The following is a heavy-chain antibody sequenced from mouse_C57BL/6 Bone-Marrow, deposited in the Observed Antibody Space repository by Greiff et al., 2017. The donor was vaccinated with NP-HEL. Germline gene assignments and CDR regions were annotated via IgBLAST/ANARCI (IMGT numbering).Heavy chain of an antibody. D-gene: IGHD2-4*01. CDR1: GYTFTSYG. Sequence: QVQLKESGAELARPGASVKLSCKASGYTFTSYGISWVKQRTGQGLEWIGEIYPRSGNTYYNEKFKGKATLTADKSSSTAYMGLRSLTSEDSAVYFCARSPFYDYPYYAMDDWGQGTSVTVSS. CDR2: IYPRSGNT. V-gene: IGHV1-81*01. J-gene: IGHJ4*01. CDR3: ARSPFYDYPYYAMDD.